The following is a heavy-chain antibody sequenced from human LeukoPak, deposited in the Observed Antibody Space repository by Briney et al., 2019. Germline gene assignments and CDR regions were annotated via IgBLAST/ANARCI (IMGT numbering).Heavy chain of an antibody. CDR1: GFTVSSNS. CDR2: IYSGGNT. V-gene: IGHV3-53*01. Sequence: GGSLRLSCTVSGFTVSSNSWSWVRQAPGKGLEWVSFIYSGGNTHYSDSVKGRFTISRDNSKNTLYLQMNSLRAEDTAVYWCAKKPGTWGGAFDIWGRGTMVTVAS. J-gene: IGHJ3*02. CDR3: AKKPGTWGGAFDI. D-gene: IGHD1-1*01.